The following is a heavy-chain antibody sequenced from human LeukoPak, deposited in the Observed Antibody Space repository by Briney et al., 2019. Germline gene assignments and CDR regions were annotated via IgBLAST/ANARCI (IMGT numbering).Heavy chain of an antibody. CDR3: ARLQIGQYCSGGSCLGGYYYYGMDV. D-gene: IGHD2-15*01. CDR2: IYYSGST. J-gene: IGHJ6*02. V-gene: IGHV4-61*01. CDR1: GGSISSGSYY. Sequence: SETLSLTCTVSGGSISSGSYYWSWIRQPPGKGLEWIGYIYYSGSTNYNPSLKSRVTISVDTSKNQFSLKLSSVTAADTAVYYCARLQIGQYCSGGSCLGGYYYYGMDVWGQGTTVTVSS.